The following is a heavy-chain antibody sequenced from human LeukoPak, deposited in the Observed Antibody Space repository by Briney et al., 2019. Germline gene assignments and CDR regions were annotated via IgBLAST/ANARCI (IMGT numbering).Heavy chain of an antibody. CDR1: GYTFSSNY. D-gene: IGHD6-19*01. J-gene: IGHJ3*02. CDR3: ARESLQYSSGGRNAFDI. CDR2: INPNSGGT. V-gene: IGHV1-2*06. Sequence: ASVKVSRKASGYTFSSNYMHWVRQAPGQGLEWMGRINPNSGGTNYAQKFQGRVTMTRDTSLSTAYTELSRLRSDDTAVYYCARESLQYSSGGRNAFDIWGQGTMVTVSS.